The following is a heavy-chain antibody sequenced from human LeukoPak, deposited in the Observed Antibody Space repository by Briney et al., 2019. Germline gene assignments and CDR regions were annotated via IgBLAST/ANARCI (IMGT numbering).Heavy chain of an antibody. Sequence: SETLSLTCTVSGGSISSGGYYWSWIRQPPGKGLEWIGYIYHSGSTYYNPSLKSRVTISVDRSKNQFSLKLSSVTAADTAVYYYAGRPRLHYGDYSDYWGQGTLVTVSS. CDR1: GGSISSGGYY. CDR2: IYHSGST. D-gene: IGHD4-17*01. V-gene: IGHV4-30-2*01. CDR3: AGRPRLHYGDYSDY. J-gene: IGHJ4*02.